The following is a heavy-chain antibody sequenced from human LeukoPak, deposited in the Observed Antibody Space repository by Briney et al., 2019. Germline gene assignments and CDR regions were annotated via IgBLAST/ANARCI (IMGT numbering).Heavy chain of an antibody. Sequence: GGSLRLSCAASGFTFDDYAMHWVRQAPGKGLEWVSLISWDGGSTYYADSVKGRFTISRDNSKNSLYLQMNSLRAEDTALYYCAKDSGGDILTGYYGMDVWGKGTTVTVSS. V-gene: IGHV3-43D*04. CDR3: AKDSGGDILTGYYGMDV. CDR1: GFTFDDYA. J-gene: IGHJ6*04. CDR2: ISWDGGST. D-gene: IGHD3-9*01.